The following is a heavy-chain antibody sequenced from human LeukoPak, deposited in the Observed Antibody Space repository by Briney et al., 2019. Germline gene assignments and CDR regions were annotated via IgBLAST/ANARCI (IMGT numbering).Heavy chain of an antibody. V-gene: IGHV4-34*01. J-gene: IGHJ5*02. D-gene: IGHD3-10*01. CDR3: TGWGYGSGDSRGFDP. Sequence: PSETLSLTCAVYGWSFSGYWWNWIRQPPGKGPEWIAEINRDGNTKYNPSLKSRVTISIDTSMNQFSLKLRSVAAADTAVYYCTGWGYGSGDSRGFDPWGQGIRVTVSS. CDR2: INRDGNT. CDR1: GWSFSGYW.